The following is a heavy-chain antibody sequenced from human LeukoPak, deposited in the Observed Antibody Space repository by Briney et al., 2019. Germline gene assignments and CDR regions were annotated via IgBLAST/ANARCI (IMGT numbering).Heavy chain of an antibody. J-gene: IGHJ4*02. Sequence: SETLSLTCTVSGGSISSSSYYWGWIRQPPGTGLVWIGSIYYSGSTYYNPSLKSRVTISVDTSKNQFSLKLSSVTAADTAVYYCARNYYDSSGHDYWGQGTLVTVSS. D-gene: IGHD3-22*01. CDR2: IYYSGST. V-gene: IGHV4-39*01. CDR1: GGSISSSSYY. CDR3: ARNYYDSSGHDY.